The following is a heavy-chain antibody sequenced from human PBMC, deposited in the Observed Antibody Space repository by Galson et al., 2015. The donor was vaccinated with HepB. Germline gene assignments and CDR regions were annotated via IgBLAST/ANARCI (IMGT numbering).Heavy chain of an antibody. CDR1: GFTFSNAW. J-gene: IGHJ5*02. CDR2: IKSKTDGGTT. CDR3: TTDPDYYDSSSFDP. V-gene: IGHV3-15*01. Sequence: SLRLPCAASGFTFSNAWMSWVRQAPGKGLEWVGRIKSKTDGGTTDYAAPVKGRFTISRDDSKNTLYLQMNSLKTEDTAVYYCTTDPDYYDSSSFDPWGQGTLVTVSS. D-gene: IGHD3-22*01.